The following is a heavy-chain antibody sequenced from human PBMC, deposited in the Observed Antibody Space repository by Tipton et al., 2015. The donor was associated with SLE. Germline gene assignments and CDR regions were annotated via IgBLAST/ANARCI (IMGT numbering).Heavy chain of an antibody. J-gene: IGHJ3*02. CDR3: TTGTAGAFEI. D-gene: IGHD6-13*01. CDR1: RFTFTNAWMSFTNAW. CDR2: VKSKTDGETT. Sequence: SLRLSCAASRFTFTNAWMSFTNAWMSWVRQAPGKGLEWVGRVKSKTDGETTEYAAPVKDRFTISRDDSTNTVFLQMDSLKTEDTAVYYCTTGTAGAFEIWGQGTMVTVSS. V-gene: IGHV3-15*01.